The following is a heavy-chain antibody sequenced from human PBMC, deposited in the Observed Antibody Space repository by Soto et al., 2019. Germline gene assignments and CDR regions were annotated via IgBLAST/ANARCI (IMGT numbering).Heavy chain of an antibody. Sequence: PSETLSLTCTVSGGSISGSSYYWGWIRQPPGKGLEWIGSIYYSGSTYYNPSLKSRVTISVDTSKNQFSLKLSSVTAADTAVYYCAGLTPVGTDYWGQGTLVTVSS. CDR3: AGLTPVGTDY. CDR2: IYYSGST. CDR1: GGSISGSSYY. J-gene: IGHJ4*02. V-gene: IGHV4-39*01. D-gene: IGHD7-27*01.